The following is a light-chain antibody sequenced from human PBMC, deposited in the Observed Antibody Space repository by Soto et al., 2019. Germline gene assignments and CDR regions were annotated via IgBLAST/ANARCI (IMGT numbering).Light chain of an antibody. CDR1: SSDVGSYNL. J-gene: IGLJ1*01. Sequence: QSVLTQPASVSGSPGQSITISCTVTSSDVGSYNLVSWYQQHPGKAPKLMIYEGSKRPSGVSNRFSGSKSGNTASLTISGLRAEDEADYYCCSYAGSSTYVFGTGTKVTVL. V-gene: IGLV2-23*01. CDR2: EGS. CDR3: CSYAGSSTYV.